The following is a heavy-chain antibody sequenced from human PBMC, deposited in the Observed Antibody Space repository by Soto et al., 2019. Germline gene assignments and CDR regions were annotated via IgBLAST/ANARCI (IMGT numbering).Heavy chain of an antibody. CDR3: ARGHDANND. CDR1: GGSLSSGGYS. Sequence: QVQLPESGSGLVTPSQPLSLTCAVSGGSLSSGGYSWRWIRQPPGKGLEWIGYIYHSGSTYYHPALESRVTISMDTSKNQFSLKLNSVTAADTAVYYCARGHDANNDWGQGTLATVSS. V-gene: IGHV4-30-2*01. CDR2: IYHSGST. J-gene: IGHJ4*02. D-gene: IGHD2-8*01.